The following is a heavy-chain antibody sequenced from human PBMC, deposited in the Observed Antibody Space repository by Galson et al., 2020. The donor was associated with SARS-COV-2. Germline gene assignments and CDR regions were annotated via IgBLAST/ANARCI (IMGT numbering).Heavy chain of an antibody. J-gene: IGHJ3*02. Sequence: ASVKVSCKASGYTFTSYGISWVRQAPGQGLEWMGWISAYNGNTNYAQKLQGRVTMTTDTSTSTAYMELRSLRSDDTAVYYCARAIEPAYHLLFDLDAFDIWGQGTMVTVSS. V-gene: IGHV1-18*04. CDR1: GYTFTSYG. CDR2: ISAYNGNT. D-gene: IGHD2-2*01. CDR3: ARAIEPAYHLLFDLDAFDI.